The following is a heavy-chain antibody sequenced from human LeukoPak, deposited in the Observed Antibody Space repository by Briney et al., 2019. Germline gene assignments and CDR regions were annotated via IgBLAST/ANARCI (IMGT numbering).Heavy chain of an antibody. V-gene: IGHV4-39*07. J-gene: IGHJ5*02. CDR2: IYYTGNT. CDR1: GDSLTGYY. Sequence: SETLSLTCTVSGDSLTGYYWGWIRQPPGKGLEWIGNIYYTGNTYYNPSLKSRVTISVDKSKNQLSLKLSSVTAADTAVYYCARLPDPWGQGTLVTVSS. CDR3: ARLPDP.